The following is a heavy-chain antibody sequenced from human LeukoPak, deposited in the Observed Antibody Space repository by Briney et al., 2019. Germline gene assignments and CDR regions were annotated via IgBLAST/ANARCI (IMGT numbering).Heavy chain of an antibody. D-gene: IGHD3-3*01. CDR2: IKSDGSEK. CDR3: ASGFAAYYDFWSGSY. Sequence: GGSLRLSCAASGFTFSDYWMTWVRQAPGKGLEWVANIKSDGSEKYYVDSVKGRFTISRDNAKNSLYLQMNSLRAEDTAVYYCASGFAAYYDFWSGSYWGQGTLVTVSS. V-gene: IGHV3-7*01. J-gene: IGHJ4*02. CDR1: GFTFSDYW.